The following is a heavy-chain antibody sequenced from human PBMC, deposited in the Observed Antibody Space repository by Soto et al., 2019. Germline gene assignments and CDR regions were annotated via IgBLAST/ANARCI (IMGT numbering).Heavy chain of an antibody. CDR1: GFTFSGFD. CDR3: ARGQEVGAHFFDS. D-gene: IGHD2-15*01. J-gene: IGHJ4*02. Sequence: GGSLRLSCEASGFTFSGFDMHWVRQVTGRGLEWVSTIGTAGDTYYAVSVKGRFTISRDNAKNSLSLQMNSLRAGDTAVYFCARGQEVGAHFFDSWGQGTQVTVSS. V-gene: IGHV3-13*01. CDR2: IGTAGDT.